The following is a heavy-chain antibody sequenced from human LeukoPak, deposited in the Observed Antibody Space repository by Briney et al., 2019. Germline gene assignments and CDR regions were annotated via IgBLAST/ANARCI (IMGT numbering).Heavy chain of an antibody. D-gene: IGHD6-19*01. V-gene: IGHV3-30*18. CDR2: ISHDGNNK. CDR3: AKSGLSSGWYPYDN. J-gene: IGHJ4*02. CDR1: GFTFSSYG. Sequence: PGRSLRLSCVASGFTFSSYGMHWVRQAPGKGLEWLAVISHDGNNKYYADSVRGRFTLSRDNSENTLYLQMNSLRAEDTAVYYCAKSGLSSGWYPYDNWGQGALVTVSS.